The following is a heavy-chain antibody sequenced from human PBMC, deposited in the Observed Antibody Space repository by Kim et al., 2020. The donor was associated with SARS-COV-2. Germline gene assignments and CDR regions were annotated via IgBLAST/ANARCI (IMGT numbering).Heavy chain of an antibody. CDR1: GYSFDTFS. V-gene: IGHV1-3*01. Sequence: ASVKVSCKASGYSFDTFSLYWLRQAPGQRFEWMGWINGGNGNTRYSQNFQGRVIFTRDTSATTAYMELTSLTFKDTAVYSCAREGSGSYNWLDPWGQGTL. D-gene: IGHD3-10*01. J-gene: IGHJ5*02. CDR3: AREGSGSYNWLDP. CDR2: INGGNGNT.